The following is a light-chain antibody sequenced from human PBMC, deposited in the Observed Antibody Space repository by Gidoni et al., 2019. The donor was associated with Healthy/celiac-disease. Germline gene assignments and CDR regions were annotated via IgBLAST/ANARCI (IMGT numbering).Light chain of an antibody. CDR1: SPNIGDNI. V-gene: IGLV1-44*01. CDR2: SND. CDR3: AAWDASLTGWV. J-gene: IGLJ3*02. Sequence: QSVLTQPPSTSGPPGQRVPISCSGSSPNIGDNIVNWYKQPTGTAPTLLMYSNDQRPSGVPVRFSGSKSGTSASLAISGLQSEDEADYYCAAWDASLTGWVFGGGTKLTVL.